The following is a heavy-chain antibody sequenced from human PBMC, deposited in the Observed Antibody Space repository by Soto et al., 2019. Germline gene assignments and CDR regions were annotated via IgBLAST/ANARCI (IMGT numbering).Heavy chain of an antibody. V-gene: IGHV1-24*01. D-gene: IGHD3-9*01. CDR3: ATLKGVLRYFDWSDY. J-gene: IGHJ4*02. CDR1: GYTLTELS. CDR2: FDPEDGET. Sequence: ASVKVSCKVSGYTLTELSMHWVRQAPGKGLEWMGGFDPEDGETIYAQKFQGRVTMTEDTSTDTAYMELSSLRSEDTAVYYCATLKGVLRYFDWSDYWGQGTLVPVSS.